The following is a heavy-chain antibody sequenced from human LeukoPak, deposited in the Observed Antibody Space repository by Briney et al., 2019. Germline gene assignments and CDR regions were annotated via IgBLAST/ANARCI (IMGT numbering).Heavy chain of an antibody. J-gene: IGHJ5*02. CDR3: ARGSSGYWFDP. CDR1: GSSFSTYW. D-gene: IGHD6-19*01. Sequence: HGESLKISCKGSGSSFSTYWIGWVRQLPGKRLEWMGIIYPRDSDIRYSPSFQGQATISADKSISTAYLQWSSLKASDTAIYYCARGSSGYWFDPWGQGTLVTVSS. CDR2: IYPRDSDI. V-gene: IGHV5-51*01.